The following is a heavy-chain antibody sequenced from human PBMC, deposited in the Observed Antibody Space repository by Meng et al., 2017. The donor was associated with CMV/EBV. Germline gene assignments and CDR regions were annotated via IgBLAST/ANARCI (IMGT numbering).Heavy chain of an antibody. J-gene: IGHJ5*02. CDR3: ARDTMVRGGVWFDP. Sequence: SGGSISSGGYYWSWIRPHPGKGLEWIGYIYYSGSTYYNPSLKSRVTISVDTSKNQFSLKLSSVTAADTAVYYCARDTMVRGGVWFDPWGQGTLITVSS. CDR2: IYYSGST. D-gene: IGHD3-10*01. CDR1: GGSISSGGYY. V-gene: IGHV4-31*02.